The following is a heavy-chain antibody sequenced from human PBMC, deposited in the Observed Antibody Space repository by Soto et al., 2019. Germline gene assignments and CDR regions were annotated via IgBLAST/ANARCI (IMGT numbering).Heavy chain of an antibody. Sequence: GGSLRLSCAASGFTFSSYWMSWVRQAPGKGLEWVANIKQDGSEKYYVDSVKGRFTISRDNAKNSLYLQMNSLRAEDTAVYYCARTLFIVLVPAAPNNWFDPWGQGTLVTVSS. J-gene: IGHJ5*02. CDR1: GFTFSSYW. V-gene: IGHV3-7*02. CDR2: IKQDGSEK. CDR3: ARTLFIVLVPAAPNNWFDP. D-gene: IGHD2-2*01.